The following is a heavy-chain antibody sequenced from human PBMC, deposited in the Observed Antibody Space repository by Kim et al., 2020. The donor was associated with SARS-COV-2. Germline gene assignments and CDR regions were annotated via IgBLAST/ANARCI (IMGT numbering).Heavy chain of an antibody. CDR1: GYTFTSYY. Sequence: ASVKVSCKASGYTFTSYYMHWVRQAPGQGLEWMGIINPSGGSTSYAQKFQGRVTMTRDTSTSTVYMELSSLRSEDTAVYYCARDPAYYYGSGSHHYFDYWGQGTLDTVSS. CDR2: INPSGGST. CDR3: ARDPAYYYGSGSHHYFDY. D-gene: IGHD3-10*01. J-gene: IGHJ4*02. V-gene: IGHV1-46*01.